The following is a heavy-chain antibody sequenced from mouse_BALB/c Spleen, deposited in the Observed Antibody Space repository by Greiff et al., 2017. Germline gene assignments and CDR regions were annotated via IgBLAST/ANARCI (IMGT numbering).Heavy chain of an antibody. CDR1: GYSFTSYY. D-gene: IGHD2-1*01. V-gene: IGHV1S135*01. CDR2: IDPFNGGT. Sequence: VQLKESGPELMKPGASVKISCKASGYSFTSYYMHWVKQSHGKSLEWIGYIDPFNGGTSYNQKFKGKATLTVDKSSSTAYMHLSSLTSEDSAVYYCARGWYFAYWGQGTLVTVSA. CDR3: ARGWYFAY. J-gene: IGHJ3*01.